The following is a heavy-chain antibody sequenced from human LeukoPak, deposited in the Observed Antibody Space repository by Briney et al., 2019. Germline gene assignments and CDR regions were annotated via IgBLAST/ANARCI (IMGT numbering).Heavy chain of an antibody. CDR1: GGTFSSYA. V-gene: IGHV1-69*05. D-gene: IGHD6-13*01. CDR2: IIPIFGTA. Sequence: SVKVSCKASGGTFSSYAISWVRQAPGQGLEWMGRIIPIFGTANYAQKFQGRVTITTDEFTSTAYMELSSLRSEDTAVYYCARSPPYSSSLSFDYWGQGTLVTVSS. CDR3: ARSPPYSSSLSFDY. J-gene: IGHJ4*02.